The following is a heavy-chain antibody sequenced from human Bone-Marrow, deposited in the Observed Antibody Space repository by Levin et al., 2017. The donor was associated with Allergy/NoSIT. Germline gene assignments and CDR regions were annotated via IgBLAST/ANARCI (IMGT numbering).Heavy chain of an antibody. CDR2: IFYSGNT. CDR3: AREDASGSFADY. J-gene: IGHJ4*02. CDR1: GDSISSSSYY. D-gene: IGHD3-10*01. Sequence: PSETLSLTCSVSGDSISSSSYYWGWIRQPPGKGLEWIGTIFYSGNTYYNPSLKSRGTLSVDSSKNQFPLKLTSVTAADTAVYYCAREDASGSFADYWGQGTLVIVSS. V-gene: IGHV4-39*06.